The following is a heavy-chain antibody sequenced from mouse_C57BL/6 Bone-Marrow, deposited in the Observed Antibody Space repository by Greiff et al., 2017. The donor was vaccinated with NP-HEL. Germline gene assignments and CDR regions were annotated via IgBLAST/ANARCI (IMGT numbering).Heavy chain of an antibody. D-gene: IGHD1-1*01. CDR3: EREEYYGLAY. CDR2: INPDSSTI. V-gene: IGHV4-1*01. J-gene: IGHJ3*01. CDR1: GIDFSRYW. Sequence: EVMLVESGGGLVQPGGSLKLSCAASGIDFSRYWMRWVRRAPGKGLEWIGEINPDSSTINYAPSLKDKFIISRATANNTLYLQMSKVRSEDTALYYCEREEYYGLAYWGQGTLVTVAA.